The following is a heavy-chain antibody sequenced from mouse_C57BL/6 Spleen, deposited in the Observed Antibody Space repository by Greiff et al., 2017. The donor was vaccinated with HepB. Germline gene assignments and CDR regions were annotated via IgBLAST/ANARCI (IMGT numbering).Heavy chain of an antibody. Sequence: QVQLKQSGAELVRPGASVKLSCKASDYTFTDYYINWVKQRPGQGLEWIARIYPGSGNTYYNEKFKGKATLTAEKSSSTAYMQLSSLTSEDSAVYFCARDYSNPFAYWGQGTLVTVSA. CDR2: IYPGSGNT. D-gene: IGHD2-5*01. J-gene: IGHJ3*01. V-gene: IGHV1-76*01. CDR1: DYTFTDYY. CDR3: ARDYSNPFAY.